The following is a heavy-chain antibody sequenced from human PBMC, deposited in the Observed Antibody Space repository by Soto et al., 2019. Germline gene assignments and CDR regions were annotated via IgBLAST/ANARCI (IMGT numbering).Heavy chain of an antibody. J-gene: IGHJ6*02. D-gene: IGHD3-10*01. Sequence: SVKVSCKTSGDNFKKNVFTCVLQAPGQGLEWMGGTIPALGKTHYIEKFQGRVTITVDDATRTVYMEVRDLTSEDTAIYYCARGPFRPSAMDVWGQGTTVTVSS. CDR3: ARGPFRPSAMDV. CDR1: GDNFKKNV. V-gene: IGHV1-69*10. CDR2: TIPALGKT.